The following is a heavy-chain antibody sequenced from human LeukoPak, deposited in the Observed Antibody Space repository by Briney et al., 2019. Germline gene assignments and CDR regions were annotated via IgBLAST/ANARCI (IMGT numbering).Heavy chain of an antibody. J-gene: IGHJ6*03. Sequence: GRSLRLSCAASGFTFSNYAMHWVRQAPGKGLEWVAVISYDGSNKFYADSVKGRFTISRDNSKNTLHLQMNSLRAEDTAVYYCARSLATSYYYMDVGGKGTTVTVSS. CDR2: ISYDGSNK. V-gene: IGHV3-30*04. CDR1: GFTFSNYA. D-gene: IGHD5-12*01. CDR3: ARSLATSYYYMDV.